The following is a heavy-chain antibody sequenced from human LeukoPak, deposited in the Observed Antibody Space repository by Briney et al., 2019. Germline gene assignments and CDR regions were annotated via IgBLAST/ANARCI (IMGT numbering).Heavy chain of an antibody. CDR1: GYTFTGYY. CDR3: ARDGTYYDILTGYYLFDY. D-gene: IGHD3-9*01. J-gene: IGHJ4*02. V-gene: IGHV1-2*02. Sequence: ASVKVSCKASGYTFTGYYIHWVRQAPGQGLEWMGCINPNRGGTVYTQNFQGRVTMTSDASISTAYMELSRLRSDDTAVYYCARDGTYYDILTGYYLFDYWGQGTLVTVSS. CDR2: INPNRGGT.